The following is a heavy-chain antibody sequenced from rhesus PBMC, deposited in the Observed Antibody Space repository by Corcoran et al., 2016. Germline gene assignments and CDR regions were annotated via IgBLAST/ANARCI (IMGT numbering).Heavy chain of an antibody. CDR2: IYGKTGGT. CDR3: ARVGAAAGRYFDY. CDR1: GDSFSSYW. V-gene: IGHV4S16*01. J-gene: IGHJ4*01. Sequence: QVQLQESGPGLVKPSEPLSLPCAVSGDSFSSYWWGWSRQPPGKWLEWIGNIYGKTGGTEYNPSLKRLATMSSDTSKNQFYLRLTAVTAADTAVYDCARVGAAAGRYFDYWGQGVLVTVSS. D-gene: IGHD6-25*01.